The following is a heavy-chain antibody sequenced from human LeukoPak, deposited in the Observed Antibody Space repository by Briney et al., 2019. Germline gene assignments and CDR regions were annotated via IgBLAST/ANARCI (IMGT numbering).Heavy chain of an antibody. V-gene: IGHV3-74*01. CDR1: GFTFSNYW. D-gene: IGHD3-10*01. CDR2: IKTDGSGA. Sequence: GGSLRLSCAASGFTFSNYWMHWVRQAPGKGLVWVSRIKTDGSGAGYADSVKGRFAISRDNAKNTLFLQMNSLRAEDTAVYYCTRDLVYGSGSSDYWGQGTLVTVSS. J-gene: IGHJ4*02. CDR3: TRDLVYGSGSSDY.